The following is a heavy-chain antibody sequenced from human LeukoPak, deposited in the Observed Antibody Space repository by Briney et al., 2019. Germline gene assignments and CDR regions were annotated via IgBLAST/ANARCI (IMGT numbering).Heavy chain of an antibody. Sequence: PSETLSLTCAVSGGSFSGYYWGWIRQPPGKGLEWIGSIYYSGTTYYNPSLNSRVTISVDTSKNQFSLKLSSVTAADTAVYYCARLGSPDSYYFDYWGQGALVTVSS. V-gene: IGHV4-39*01. J-gene: IGHJ4*02. CDR2: IYYSGTT. CDR1: GGSFSGYY. CDR3: ARLGSPDSYYFDY. D-gene: IGHD6-13*01.